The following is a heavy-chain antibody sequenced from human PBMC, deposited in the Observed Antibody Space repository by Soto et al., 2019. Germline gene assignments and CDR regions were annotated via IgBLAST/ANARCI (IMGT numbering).Heavy chain of an antibody. V-gene: IGHV1-2*02. J-gene: IGHJ4*02. CDR3: ARENWHFDY. CDR1: GYTFSDYR. CDR2: VSPISGDT. Sequence: QVQLVQSGAEVKKPGASVKVSCKTSGYTFSDYRMHWVRQAPGQGLEWMGWVSPISGDTNYAQEFQGRVTMTGAPCIKTVYMELNSLTSDDTSMFYCARENWHFDYWGQGTLITVSS.